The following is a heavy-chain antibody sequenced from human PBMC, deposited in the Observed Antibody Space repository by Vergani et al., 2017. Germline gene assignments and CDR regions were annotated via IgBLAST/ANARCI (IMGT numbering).Heavy chain of an antibody. CDR1: GFTASTYS. CDR2: INSGSKKI. CDR3: ARVKNRGGVSAGNFYGMDV. Sequence: EVQLVESGGGPVKPGGSLGLSCVVSGFTASTYSMNWVRQAPGKGLEWVSSINSGSKKINYADSVRGRFTISIDNAKNSVSLQMNSLRAVNTGVYYCARVKNRGGVSAGNFYGMDVWGQGTTVTVSS. D-gene: IGHD3-16*01. V-gene: IGHV3-21*02. J-gene: IGHJ6*02.